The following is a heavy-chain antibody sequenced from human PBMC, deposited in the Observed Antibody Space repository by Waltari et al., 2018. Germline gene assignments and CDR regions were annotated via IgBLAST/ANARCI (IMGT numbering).Heavy chain of an antibody. V-gene: IGHV2-70*15. D-gene: IGHD1-26*01. CDR3: ARIHTPSGNHTPVYGMDV. CDR2: IDWDDDK. J-gene: IGHJ6*02. CDR1: GFSLSTSGMC. Sequence: QVTLRESGPALVKPTQTLTLTCTFSGFSLSTSGMCVSWIRQPPGKALEWLARIDWDDDKYYSTSLKTRLTISKDTSKNQVVLTMTNMDPVDTATYYCARIHTPSGNHTPVYGMDVWGQGTTVTVSS.